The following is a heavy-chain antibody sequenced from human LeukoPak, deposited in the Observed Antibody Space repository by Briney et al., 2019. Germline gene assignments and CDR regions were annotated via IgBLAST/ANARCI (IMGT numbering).Heavy chain of an antibody. CDR1: GGSISSGSYY. J-gene: IGHJ5*02. CDR2: IYTSGST. CDR3: ARDGTAMVTALGFDP. Sequence: SRTLSLTCTVSGGSISSGSYYWSWIRQPAGKGLEWIGRIYTSGSTNYNPSLKSRVTISVDTSKNQFSLRLSSVTAADTAVYYCARDGTAMVTALGFDPWGQGTLVTVSS. V-gene: IGHV4-61*02. D-gene: IGHD5-18*01.